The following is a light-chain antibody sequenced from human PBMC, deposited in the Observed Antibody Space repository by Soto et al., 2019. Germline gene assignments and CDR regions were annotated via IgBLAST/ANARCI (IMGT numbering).Light chain of an antibody. V-gene: IGLV4-69*01. CDR2: LNSDGSH. Sequence: QLVLTQSPSASASLGASVKLTCTLSSGHSSYAIAWHQQQPEKGPRFLMKLNSDGSHSKGDGISDRFSGSSSGAEGYLTISSLQSEDEADYYCQTWGADSVIFGGGTKLTVL. J-gene: IGLJ2*01. CDR3: QTWGADSVI. CDR1: SGHSSYA.